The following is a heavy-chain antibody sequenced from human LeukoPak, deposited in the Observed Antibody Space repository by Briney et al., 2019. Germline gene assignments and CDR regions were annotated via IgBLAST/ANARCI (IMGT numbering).Heavy chain of an antibody. Sequence: GGSLRLSCAASGFTFSSYGMHWVRQAPGKGLEWVAVISYDGSNKYHADSVKGRFTISRDNSKNTLYLQMNSLRAEDTAVYYCAKDLPSADAFDIWGQGTMVTVSS. CDR1: GFTFSSYG. CDR3: AKDLPSADAFDI. V-gene: IGHV3-30*18. J-gene: IGHJ3*02. CDR2: ISYDGSNK.